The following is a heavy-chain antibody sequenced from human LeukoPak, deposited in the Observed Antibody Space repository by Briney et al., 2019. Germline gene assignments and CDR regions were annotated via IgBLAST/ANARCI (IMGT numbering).Heavy chain of an antibody. D-gene: IGHD6-13*01. CDR2: ISWDGGST. V-gene: IGHV3-43D*03. Sequence: GGSLRLSCAASGFTFDDYAMHWVRQAPGKGLEWVSLISWDGGSTYYADSVKGRFAISRDNSKNSLYLQMNSLRAEDTALYYCAKPLSAGTPLSFDYWGQGTLVTVSS. J-gene: IGHJ4*02. CDR3: AKPLSAGTPLSFDY. CDR1: GFTFDDYA.